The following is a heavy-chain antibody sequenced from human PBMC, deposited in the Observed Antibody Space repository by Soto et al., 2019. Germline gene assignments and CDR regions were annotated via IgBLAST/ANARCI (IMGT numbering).Heavy chain of an antibody. CDR2: ISYDGNVA. V-gene: IGHV3-30*18. J-gene: IGHJ4*02. CDR1: GFTFSNYG. CDR3: AKEGQITNWYFDY. Sequence: ESEGGVVQPGRSLRLSCTASGFTFSNYGMHWVRQAPGKGLEWVTVISYDGNVAYYADSVKGRFTSSRDNSKNTLYLQMNSLRTEDAAVYYWAKEGQITNWYFDYWGQGTLVTVSS. D-gene: IGHD1-1*01.